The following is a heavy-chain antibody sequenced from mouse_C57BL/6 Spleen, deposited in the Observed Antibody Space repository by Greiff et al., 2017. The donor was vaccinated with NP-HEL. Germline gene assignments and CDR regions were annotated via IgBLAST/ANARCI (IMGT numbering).Heavy chain of an antibody. CDR3: TRRSTVVARGDAMDY. V-gene: IGHV1-15*01. Sequence: QVHVKQSGAELVRPGASVTLSCKASGYTFTDYEMHWVKQTPVHGLEWIGAIDPETGGTAYNQKFKGKAILTADKSSSTAYMELRSLTSEDSAVYYCTRRSTVVARGDAMDYWGQGTSVTVSS. D-gene: IGHD1-1*01. J-gene: IGHJ4*01. CDR2: IDPETGGT. CDR1: GYTFTDYE.